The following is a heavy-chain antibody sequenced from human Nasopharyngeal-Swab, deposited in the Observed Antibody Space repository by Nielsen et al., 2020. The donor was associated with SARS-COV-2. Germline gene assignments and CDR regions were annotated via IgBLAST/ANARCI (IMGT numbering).Heavy chain of an antibody. J-gene: IGHJ5*02. D-gene: IGHD3-9*01. CDR2: ISSSSSTI. CDR1: GFTFSNAR. CDR3: ARDGLTYYDILTGYSWFDP. V-gene: IGHV3-48*02. Sequence: GESLKISCAASGFTFSNARMNWVRQAPGKGLEWVSYISSSSSTIYYADSVKGRFTISRDNAKNSLYLQMNSLRDEDTAVYYCARDGLTYYDILTGYSWFDPWGQGTLVTVSS.